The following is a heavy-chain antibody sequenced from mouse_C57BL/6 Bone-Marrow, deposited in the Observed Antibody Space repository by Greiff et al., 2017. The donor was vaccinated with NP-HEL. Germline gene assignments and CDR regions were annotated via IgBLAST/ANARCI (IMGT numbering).Heavy chain of an antibody. CDR2: ISDGGSYT. CDR3: ARWGWLLLAY. CDR1: GFTFSSYA. D-gene: IGHD2-3*01. Sequence: EVKVVESGGGLVKPGGSLKLSCAASGFTFSSYAMSWVRQTPEKRLEWVATISDGGSYTYYPDNAKNNLYLQMSHLKSEDTAMYYCARWGWLLLAYWGQGTLVTVSA. V-gene: IGHV5-4*03. J-gene: IGHJ3*01.